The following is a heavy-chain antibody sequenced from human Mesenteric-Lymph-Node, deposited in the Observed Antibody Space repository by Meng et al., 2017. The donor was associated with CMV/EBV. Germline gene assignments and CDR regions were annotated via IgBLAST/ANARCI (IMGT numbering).Heavy chain of an antibody. Sequence: GGSLRLSCAASGFTFTSYAIHWVRQAPGKGLEWVVFIQYDGVNKYYADSVKGRFTISRDNSKNTLYLQMNSLRTEDTSVYYCAKDDSSSWYYFDYWGQGTLVTVSS. CDR3: AKDDSSSWYYFDY. D-gene: IGHD6-13*01. CDR2: IQYDGVNK. J-gene: IGHJ4*02. CDR1: GFTFTSYA. V-gene: IGHV3-30*02.